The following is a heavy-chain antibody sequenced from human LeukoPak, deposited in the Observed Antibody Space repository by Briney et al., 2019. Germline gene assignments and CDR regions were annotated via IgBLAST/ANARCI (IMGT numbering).Heavy chain of an antibody. Sequence: GGSLRLSCAASGFTFSSYSMNWVRQAPGKGLEWVSSISSSSSYIYYADSVKGRFTISRDNAKNSLFLQMNSLSAEGTAVYYCGRAGPVTKDHFMDVWGKGTTVTVSS. J-gene: IGHJ6*03. CDR2: ISSSSSYI. V-gene: IGHV3-21*01. D-gene: IGHD2-2*01. CDR1: GFTFSSYS. CDR3: GRAGPVTKDHFMDV.